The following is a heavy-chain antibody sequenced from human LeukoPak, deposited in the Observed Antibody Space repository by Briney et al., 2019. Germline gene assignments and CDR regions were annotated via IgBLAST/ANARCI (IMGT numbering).Heavy chain of an antibody. J-gene: IGHJ4*02. CDR3: AMYSSSWYVRLFVNY. CDR1: GYTFTGYY. CDR2: INPNSGGT. D-gene: IGHD6-13*01. V-gene: IGHV1-2*06. Sequence: ASVKVSCKASGYTFTGYYMHWVRLAPGQGLEWMGRINPNSGGTNYAQKFQGRVTMTRDTSISTAYMELSRLRSDDTAVYYCAMYSSSWYVRLFVNYWGQGTLVTVSS.